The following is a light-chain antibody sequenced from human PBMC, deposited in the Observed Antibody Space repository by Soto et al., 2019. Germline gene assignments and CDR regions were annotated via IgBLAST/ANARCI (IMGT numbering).Light chain of an antibody. CDR3: QQSYSTPRT. V-gene: IGKV1-39*01. CDR1: QSIRSY. Sequence: DIQMTQSPSSLSASVGDRVTITCRASQSIRSYLNWYQQKPGKAPKLLIYDASSLESGVPSRFSGSGSGTEFTLTISSLQPEDFATYYCQQSYSTPRTFGQGTKVDIK. J-gene: IGKJ1*01. CDR2: DAS.